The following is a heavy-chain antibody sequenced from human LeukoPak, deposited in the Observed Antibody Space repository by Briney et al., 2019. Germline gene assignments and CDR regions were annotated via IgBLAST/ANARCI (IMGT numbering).Heavy chain of an antibody. CDR2: ISISSNYI. D-gene: IGHD6-13*01. V-gene: IGHV3-21*01. CDR1: GFTFNDHY. J-gene: IGHJ4*02. Sequence: GGSLRLSCATSGFTFNDHYLGWVRQAPGKGLEWVSSISISSNYIYYADSVKGRFTISRDNAKNTLYLQMNSLRAEDTAVYYCAAGYSSSWYGTEDYWGQGTLVTVSS. CDR3: AAGYSSSWYGTEDY.